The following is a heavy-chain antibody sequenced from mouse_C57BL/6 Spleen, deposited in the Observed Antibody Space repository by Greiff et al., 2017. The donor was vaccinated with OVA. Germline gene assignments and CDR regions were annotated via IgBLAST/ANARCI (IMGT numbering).Heavy chain of an antibody. CDR2: IYPRSGNT. J-gene: IGHJ2*01. V-gene: IGHV1-81*01. CDR1: GYTFTSYG. Sequence: VKLQESGAELARPGASVKLSCKASGYTFTSYGISWVKQRTGQGLEWIGEIYPRSGNTYYNEKFKGKATLTADKSSSTAYMELRSLTSEDSAVYFCARSSGMNWDAGDYWGQGTTLTVSS. D-gene: IGHD4-1*01. CDR3: ARSSGMNWDAGDY.